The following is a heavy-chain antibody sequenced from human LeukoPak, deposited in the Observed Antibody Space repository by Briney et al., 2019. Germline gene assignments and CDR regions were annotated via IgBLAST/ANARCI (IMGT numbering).Heavy chain of an antibody. Sequence: PGGSLRLSCAASGFTFSNYAMHWVRQPPGKGLEWVAVISHDGSNKNYADSVKGRFTISGDSSKNTLYLQMNSLRAEDTAVYYCAKAPEDIVVVPAASWGQGTLVTVSS. CDR2: ISHDGSNK. D-gene: IGHD2-2*01. V-gene: IGHV3-30-3*01. J-gene: IGHJ5*02. CDR1: GFTFSNYA. CDR3: AKAPEDIVVVPAAS.